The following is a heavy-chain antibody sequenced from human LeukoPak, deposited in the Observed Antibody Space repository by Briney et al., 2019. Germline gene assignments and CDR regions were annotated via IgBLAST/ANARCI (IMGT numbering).Heavy chain of an antibody. Sequence: GGSLRLSCAASGFTFSSCGMHWVREAPGKGLEWVSVISYDGSNKYYADSVKGRFTISRDNSKNTLYLQMNSLRAEDTAVYYCATLVADPSYGMDVWGKGTTVTVSS. V-gene: IGHV3-30*03. J-gene: IGHJ6*04. CDR2: ISYDGSNK. CDR1: GFTFSSCG. CDR3: ATLVADPSYGMDV. D-gene: IGHD6-19*01.